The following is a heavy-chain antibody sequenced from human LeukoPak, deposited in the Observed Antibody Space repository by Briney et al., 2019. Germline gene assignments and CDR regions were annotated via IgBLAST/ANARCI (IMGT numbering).Heavy chain of an antibody. V-gene: IGHV1-69*13. CDR2: IIPIFGTA. J-gene: IGHJ4*02. Sequence: RASVKVSCKASGGTFSSYAISWVRQAPGQGLEWMGGIIPIFGTANYAQKFQGRVTITADEPTSTAYMELSSLRSEDTAVYYCARLYSSGWYGDYWGQGTLVTVSS. CDR3: ARLYSSGWYGDY. D-gene: IGHD6-19*01. CDR1: GGTFSSYA.